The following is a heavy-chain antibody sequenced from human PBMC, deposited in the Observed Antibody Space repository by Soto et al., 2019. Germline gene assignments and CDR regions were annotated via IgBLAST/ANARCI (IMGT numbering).Heavy chain of an antibody. J-gene: IGHJ6*02. CDR3: ARATTTGTYCYYGMDV. CDR2: IYYSGST. D-gene: IGHD4-4*01. CDR1: GGSISSGDYY. Sequence: PSETLSLTCTVSGGSISSGDYYWSWIRQPPGKGLEWIGYIYYSGSTYYNPSLKSRVTISVDTSKNQFSLKLSSVTAADTAVYYCARATTTGTYCYYGMDVWGQGTTVTVSS. V-gene: IGHV4-30-4*01.